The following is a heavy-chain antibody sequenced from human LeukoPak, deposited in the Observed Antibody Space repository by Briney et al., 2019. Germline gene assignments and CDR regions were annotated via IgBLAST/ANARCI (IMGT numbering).Heavy chain of an antibody. J-gene: IGHJ3*02. V-gene: IGHV3-9*01. CDR1: GFTFDDYA. Sequence: GGSLRLSCAPSGFTFDDYAMHWVRQAPGKGLEWVSGISWNSGSIGYADSVKGRFTTSRDNAKNSLYLQMNSLRAEDTALYYCAKDKARSYYDFWSGLQGDAFDIWGQGTMVTVSS. D-gene: IGHD3-3*01. CDR3: AKDKARSYYDFWSGLQGDAFDI. CDR2: ISWNSGSI.